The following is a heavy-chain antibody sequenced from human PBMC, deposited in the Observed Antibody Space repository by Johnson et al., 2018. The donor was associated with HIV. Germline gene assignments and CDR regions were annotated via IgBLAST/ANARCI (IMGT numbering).Heavy chain of an antibody. CDR2: LSWNSGSI. J-gene: IGHJ3*02. CDR3: ARYRRNYFDSSGYPPPHAVDI. V-gene: IGHV3-9*01. CDR1: GFTFDDYA. D-gene: IGHD3-22*01. Sequence: VQLMESGGGLVQPGRSLRLSCAASGFTFDDYAMHWVRQAPGKGLEWVSGLSWNSGSIGYADSVKGRFTISRDNAKNSLYLQMNSLRAEDTALYYCARYRRNYFDSSGYPPPHAVDIWGQGTMVTVSS.